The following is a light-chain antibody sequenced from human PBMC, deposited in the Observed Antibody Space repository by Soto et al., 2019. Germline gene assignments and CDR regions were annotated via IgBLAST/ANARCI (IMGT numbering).Light chain of an antibody. J-gene: IGKJ4*01. Sequence: LTQSPSILSASVGDRVTITCRASQSINGWLAWYQQKPGQAPRLLIYDASNRAAGIPARFSGSGSGTDFTLTISSLEPEDFAVYYCQQRSDWPLTFGGGTKVDIK. CDR1: QSINGW. CDR3: QQRSDWPLT. CDR2: DAS. V-gene: IGKV3-11*01.